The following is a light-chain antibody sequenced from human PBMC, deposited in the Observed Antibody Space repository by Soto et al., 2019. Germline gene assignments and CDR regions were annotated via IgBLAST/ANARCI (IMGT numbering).Light chain of an antibody. CDR3: QQYVSSVT. Sequence: EIVLTQSPGSLSLSPGERATLSCRASQSVDSSFFAWYQQKPGQAPRLLIYGASNRATGIPDRFSGSGSGTDFTLTISRLEPDAFAVYYCQQYVSSVTFGQGTKVEIK. CDR1: QSVDSSF. J-gene: IGKJ1*01. V-gene: IGKV3-20*01. CDR2: GAS.